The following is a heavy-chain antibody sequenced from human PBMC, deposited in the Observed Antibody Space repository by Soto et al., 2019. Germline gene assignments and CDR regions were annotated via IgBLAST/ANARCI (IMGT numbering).Heavy chain of an antibody. CDR3: ASVKDYGDSPLYDY. Sequence: QVQLQESGPGLVKPSGTLSLTCAVSSGSISSSNWWSWVRQPPGKGLEWIGEIYHSGNTNYNPSLKSRVTISVDKSKNQFSLKLSSVTAADTAVYYCASVKDYGDSPLYDYWGQGTLVTVSS. CDR1: SGSISSSNW. CDR2: IYHSGNT. J-gene: IGHJ4*02. V-gene: IGHV4-4*02. D-gene: IGHD4-17*01.